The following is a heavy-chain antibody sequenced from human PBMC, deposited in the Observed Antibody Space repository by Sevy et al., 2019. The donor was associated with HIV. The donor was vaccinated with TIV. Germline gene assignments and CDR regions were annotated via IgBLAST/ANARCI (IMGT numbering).Heavy chain of an antibody. CDR1: EFTLSDYY. Sequence: GGSLRLSCTASEFTLSDYYMSWFRQAPGKGLEWISYITSSGIALYYADSVKGRFAISRDNAKNSLYLQMNSLRAEDTAVYYCARVRYYDQFNWFDPWGQGTLVTVSS. D-gene: IGHD3-22*01. V-gene: IGHV3-11*04. CDR2: ITSSGIAL. J-gene: IGHJ5*02. CDR3: ARVRYYDQFNWFDP.